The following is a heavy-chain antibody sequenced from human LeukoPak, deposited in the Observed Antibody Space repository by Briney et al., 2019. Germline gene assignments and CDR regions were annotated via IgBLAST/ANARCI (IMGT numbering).Heavy chain of an antibody. Sequence: ASVKVSCKASGYTFTGYYMHWVRQAPGQGLEWMGWINPNSGGTNYAQKFQGRVTMTRDTSISTAYMELRSLRSDDTAVYYCARAYYDFWSGYYAYNWFDPWGQGTLVTVSS. CDR1: GYTFTGYY. V-gene: IGHV1-2*02. CDR2: INPNSGGT. CDR3: ARAYYDFWSGYYAYNWFDP. D-gene: IGHD3-3*01. J-gene: IGHJ5*02.